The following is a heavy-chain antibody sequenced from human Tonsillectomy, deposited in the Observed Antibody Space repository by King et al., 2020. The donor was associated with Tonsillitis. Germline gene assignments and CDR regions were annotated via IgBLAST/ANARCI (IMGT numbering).Heavy chain of an antibody. CDR1: GFILSSYA. CDR3: ARGPFRDGYNLAY. CDR2: ISYDGSNK. J-gene: IGHJ4*02. D-gene: IGHD5-24*01. V-gene: IGHV3-30-3*01. Sequence: VQLVESGGGVVQPGRSLRLSCAASGFILSSYAMHWVRQAPGKGLEWVAVISYDGSNKYYADSGKGRFTISRDNSKNTLYLQMNSLRVEDTGVYYCARGPFRDGYNLAYWGQGTLVTVSS.